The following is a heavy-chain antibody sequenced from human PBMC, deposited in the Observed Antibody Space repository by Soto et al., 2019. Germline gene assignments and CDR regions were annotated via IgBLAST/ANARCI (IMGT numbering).Heavy chain of an antibody. D-gene: IGHD6-19*01. V-gene: IGHV3-9*01. CDR2: ISWNSGNI. J-gene: IGHJ4*02. CDR3: AKDRAYGSGWD. Sequence: EVQLVESGGDLVQPGRSLRLSCAASGFTFDDYAMHWVRQAPGKGLEWVSGISWNSGNIGYAGSVKGRFTISRDNAKNSLYLQMNSLRSEDTALYYGAKDRAYGSGWDWGKGTLVTVSS. CDR1: GFTFDDYA.